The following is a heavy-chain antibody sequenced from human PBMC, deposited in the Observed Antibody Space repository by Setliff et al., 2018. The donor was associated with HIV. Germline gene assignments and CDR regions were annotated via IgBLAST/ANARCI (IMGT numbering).Heavy chain of an antibody. V-gene: IGHV3-23*01. CDR2: ISNIDGST. CDR1: EFTFGNSI. D-gene: IGHD3-9*01. CDR3: ARDPLSRGAFDPPGAPDY. Sequence: GGSLRLSCAVSEFTFGNSIIAWVRQAPGKGLEWVSTISNIDGSTYFADSVKGRFTISGDSSKNTVYLQLNSLRAEDTAVYYCARDPLSRGAFDPPGAPDYWGQGTLVTVSS. J-gene: IGHJ4*02.